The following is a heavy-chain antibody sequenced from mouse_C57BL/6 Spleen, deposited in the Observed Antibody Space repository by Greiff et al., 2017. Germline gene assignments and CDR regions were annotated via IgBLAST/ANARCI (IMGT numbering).Heavy chain of an antibody. V-gene: IGHV1-54*01. CDR3: ARGGSSHFDY. J-gene: IGHJ2*01. Sequence: VQLQQSGAELVRPGTSVKVSCKASGYAFTNYLIEWVKQRPGQGLEWIGVINPGSGGTNYNEKFKGKATLTADKSSSTAYMQLSSLTSEDSAVYCCARGGSSHFDYRGQGTTLTVSS. CDR2: INPGSGGT. D-gene: IGHD3-2*02. CDR1: GYAFTNYL.